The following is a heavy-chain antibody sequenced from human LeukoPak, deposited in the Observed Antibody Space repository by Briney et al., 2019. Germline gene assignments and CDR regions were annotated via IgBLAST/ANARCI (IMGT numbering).Heavy chain of an antibody. Sequence: GGSLRLSCAASGFTFSNYGMQWVRQAPGKGLEWVAVISYDGSNKYYADSVKGRFTISRDNSKNTLYLQMNSLRAEDTAVYYCAKGRLGGSGSKNIGASDYWGQGTLVTVSS. CDR2: ISYDGSNK. D-gene: IGHD3-10*01. V-gene: IGHV3-30*18. CDR3: AKGRLGGSGSKNIGASDY. J-gene: IGHJ4*02. CDR1: GFTFSNYG.